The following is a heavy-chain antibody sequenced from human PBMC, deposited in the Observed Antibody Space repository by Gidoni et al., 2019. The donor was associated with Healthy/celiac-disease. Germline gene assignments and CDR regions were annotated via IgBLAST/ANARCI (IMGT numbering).Heavy chain of an antibody. CDR1: GFTFSSYD. Sequence: EVQLVESGGGLVQPGGSLRLSCAASGFTFSSYDMHWVRQATGKGLEWVSAIGTAGDTYYPGSVKGRFTISRENAKNSLYLQMNSLRAEDTAVYYCARGRKARSLDYFDYWGQGTLVTVSS. CDR3: ARGRKARSLDYFDY. J-gene: IGHJ4*02. D-gene: IGHD6-6*01. V-gene: IGHV3-13*01. CDR2: IGTAGDT.